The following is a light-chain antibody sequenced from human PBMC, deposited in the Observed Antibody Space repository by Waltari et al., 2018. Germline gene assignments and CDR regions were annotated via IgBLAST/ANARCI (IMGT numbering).Light chain of an antibody. V-gene: IGKV3-15*01. CDR1: QRVSSN. Sequence: EIVMTQSPATLSLSPGARVTISCWASQRVSSNLAWYQQKPGQAPRLLNYAAATRATGLPARFSGSGSGTEFTLTSTSLQSEDFAVYCCQRYYSWPLTFGGGTKVEIK. CDR2: AAA. CDR3: QRYYSWPLT. J-gene: IGKJ4*01.